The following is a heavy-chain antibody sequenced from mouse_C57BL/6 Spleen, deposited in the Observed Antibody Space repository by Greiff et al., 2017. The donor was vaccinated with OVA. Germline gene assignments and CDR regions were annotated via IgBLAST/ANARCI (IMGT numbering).Heavy chain of an antibody. CDR3: ARWDGYCFYAMGD. CDR1: GYTFTSYW. D-gene: IGHD2-3*01. J-gene: IGHJ4*01. CDR2: IDPSDSET. V-gene: IGHV1-52*01. Sequence: VQLQQPGAELVRPGSSVKLSCKASGYTFTSYWMHWVKQRPIQGLEWIGNIDPSDSETHYNQKFKDKATLTVDKSSSTAYMQLSSLTSEDSAVYYCARWDGYCFYAMGDWGQGTSVTVSS.